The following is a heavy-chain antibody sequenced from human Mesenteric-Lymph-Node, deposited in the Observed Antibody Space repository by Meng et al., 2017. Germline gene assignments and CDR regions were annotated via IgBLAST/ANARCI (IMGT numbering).Heavy chain of an antibody. CDR1: GFTFSDYY. D-gene: IGHD3-16*01. CDR2: ISSSGSTI. J-gene: IGHJ4*02. Sequence: GESLKISCAASGFTFSDYYMSWIRQAPGKGLEWVSYISSSGSTIYYADSVKGRFTISRDNAKNSLYLQMNSLRAEDTAVYYCAGDYDYVWGSSPSKTHFDYWGQGTLVTVSS. V-gene: IGHV3-11*04. CDR3: AGDYDYVWGSSPSKTHFDY.